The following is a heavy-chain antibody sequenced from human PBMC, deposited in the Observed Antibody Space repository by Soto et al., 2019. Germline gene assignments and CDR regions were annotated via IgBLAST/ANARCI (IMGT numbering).Heavy chain of an antibody. CDR1: GYTFTTYD. CDR2: MDPNSGST. D-gene: IGHD3-3*01. CDR3: ARERKFDFWRKGLDV. Sequence: ASVKVSCKASGYTFTTYDINWVRQAPGQGLEWLGWMDPNSGSTGYAQNFQGRITMTRNISRNTAHMELSSLQSEDTAVCYCARERKFDFWRKGLDVWGQGTTVTAP. J-gene: IGHJ6*02. V-gene: IGHV1-8*01.